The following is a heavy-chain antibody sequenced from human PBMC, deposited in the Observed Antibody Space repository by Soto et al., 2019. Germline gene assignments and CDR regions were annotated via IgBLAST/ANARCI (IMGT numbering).Heavy chain of an antibody. D-gene: IGHD6-13*01. CDR3: ARDRRDSSSWYGFYYYGMDV. J-gene: IGHJ6*02. CDR2: IIPIFGTA. Sequence: SMKVSCKASGGTFSSYAISWVRQAPGQGLEWMGGIIPIFGTANYAQRFQGRVTITADESTSTAYMELSSLRSEDTAVYYCARDRRDSSSWYGFYYYGMDVWGQGTTVTVSS. V-gene: IGHV1-69*13. CDR1: GGTFSSYA.